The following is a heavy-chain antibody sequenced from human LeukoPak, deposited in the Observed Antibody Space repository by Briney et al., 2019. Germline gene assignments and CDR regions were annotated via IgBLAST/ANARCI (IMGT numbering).Heavy chain of an antibody. Sequence: GGSLRLSCAASGFTVSSNYMSRVRQAPGKGLEWVSVIYSGGSTYYADSVKGRFTISRDNSRDTLYLQMNSLRAEDTAVYYCAKGYYDYVWGSYYFDYWGQGTLVTVSS. V-gene: IGHV3-53*01. CDR3: AKGYYDYVWGSYYFDY. CDR1: GFTVSSNY. J-gene: IGHJ4*02. CDR2: IYSGGST. D-gene: IGHD3-16*01.